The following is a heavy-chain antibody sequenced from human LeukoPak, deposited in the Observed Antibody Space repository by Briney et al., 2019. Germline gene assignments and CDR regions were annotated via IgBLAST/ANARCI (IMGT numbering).Heavy chain of an antibody. D-gene: IGHD4-17*01. Sequence: GASVKVSCKASGYTFTSYDINWVRQATGQGLEWMGWMNPNSGNTGYAQKFQGRVTITRNTSISTAYMELSSLRSEDTAVYYRARVGYGDDTFDYWGQGTLVTVSS. CDR1: GYTFTSYD. V-gene: IGHV1-8*03. CDR2: MNPNSGNT. J-gene: IGHJ4*02. CDR3: ARVGYGDDTFDY.